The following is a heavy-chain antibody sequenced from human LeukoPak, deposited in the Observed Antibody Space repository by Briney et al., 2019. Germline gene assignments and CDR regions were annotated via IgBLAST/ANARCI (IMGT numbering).Heavy chain of an antibody. CDR1: GFTFSRFA. CDR2: ISTSGAST. J-gene: IGHJ3*01. Sequence: PGGSLRLSCANSGFTFSRFAMSWVRQAPGKGLEWVSTISTSGASTYYADSVRGRFTISRDNSKNTLYLQMKSLRAEDTAVYYCAKDWNDYGDFHAFDVWGQGTMVTVSS. CDR3: AKDWNDYGDFHAFDV. D-gene: IGHD4-17*01. V-gene: IGHV3-23*01.